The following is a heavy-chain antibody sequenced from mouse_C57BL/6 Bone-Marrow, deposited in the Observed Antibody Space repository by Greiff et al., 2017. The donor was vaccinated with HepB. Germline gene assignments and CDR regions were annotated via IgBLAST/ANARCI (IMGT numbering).Heavy chain of an antibody. D-gene: IGHD4-1*01. V-gene: IGHV3-6*01. CDR1: GYSITSGYY. Sequence: LVESGPGLVKPSQSLSLTCSVTGYSITSGYYWNWIRQFPGNKLEWMGYISYDGSNNYNPSLKNRISITRDTSKNQFFLKLNSVTTEDTATYYCARDSGTLDYAMDYWGQGTSVTVSS. CDR2: ISYDGSN. CDR3: ARDSGTLDYAMDY. J-gene: IGHJ4*01.